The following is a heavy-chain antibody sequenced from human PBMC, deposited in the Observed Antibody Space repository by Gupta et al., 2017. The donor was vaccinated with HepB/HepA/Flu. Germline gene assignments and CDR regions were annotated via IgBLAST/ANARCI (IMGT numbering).Heavy chain of an antibody. J-gene: IGHJ3*02. CDR1: GFTFGDYA. CDR3: TRTPDAFDI. Sequence: EVQLVESGGGLVQPGRSLRLSCTASGFTFGDYAMSWVRQAPGKGLEWVGFIRSKAYGGTTEYAASVKGRFTIARDDSKSIAYLKMNXLXTEDTAVDDCTRTPDAFDIWGQGTMVTVSS. CDR2: IRSKAYGGTT. V-gene: IGHV3-49*04.